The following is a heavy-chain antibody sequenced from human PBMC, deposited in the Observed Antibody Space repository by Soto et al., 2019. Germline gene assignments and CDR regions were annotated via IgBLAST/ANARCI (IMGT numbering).Heavy chain of an antibody. V-gene: IGHV3-23*01. CDR2: ISGSGGTT. Sequence: GGSLRLSCAASGFTFSSYAMSWVRQAPGKGLEWVSTISGSGGTTYYADSVKGRFTISRDNSKNTLYLQMNSLRAEDTAIYYCAKNKETGTTGGLGYWRQGTLVTVSS. J-gene: IGHJ4*02. CDR3: AKNKETGTTGGLGY. CDR1: GFTFSSYA. D-gene: IGHD1-1*01.